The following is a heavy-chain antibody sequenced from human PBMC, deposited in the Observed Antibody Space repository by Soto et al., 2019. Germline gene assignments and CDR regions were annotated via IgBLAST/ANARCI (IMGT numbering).Heavy chain of an antibody. J-gene: IGHJ4*02. CDR2: ISGSGGST. V-gene: IGHV3-23*01. D-gene: IGHD6-19*01. CDR1: GFTFSSYA. Sequence: EVQLLESGGGLVQPGGSLRLSCAASGFTFSSYAMSWVRQAPGKGLEWVSAISGSGGSTYYADSVKGRFTISRDNSKKTLYLPMNRLRAEDTAVYYCAKALDSSGWCNLFDYWGQGTLVTVSS. CDR3: AKALDSSGWCNLFDY.